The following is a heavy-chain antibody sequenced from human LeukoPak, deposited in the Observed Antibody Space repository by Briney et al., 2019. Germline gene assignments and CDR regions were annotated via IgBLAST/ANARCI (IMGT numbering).Heavy chain of an antibody. CDR1: GGSFSGYY. V-gene: IGHV4-34*01. CDR2: INHSGST. D-gene: IGHD6-6*01. J-gene: IGHJ4*02. Sequence: SETLSLTCAVYGGSFSGYYWSWIRQPPGKGLEWIGEINHSGSTNYNPSLKSRVAISVDTSKHQFSVKLSSVTAADAAVYYCARGPIRIAARIHFDYWGQGTLVTVSS. CDR3: ARGPIRIAARIHFDY.